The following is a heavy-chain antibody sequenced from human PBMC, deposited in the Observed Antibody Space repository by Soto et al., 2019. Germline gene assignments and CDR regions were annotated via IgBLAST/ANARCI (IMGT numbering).Heavy chain of an antibody. CDR2: ISGSGYTI. J-gene: IGHJ3*02. D-gene: IGHD1-26*01. CDR3: ARDGRYSTPYDAFDI. V-gene: IGHV3-11*01. CDR1: GLTFSDYF. Sequence: QVQLVESGGGLVKPGGSLRLSCAASGLTFSDYFMSWIRQAPGKGPEWVSYISGSGYTIYYADSVKGRFTISRDDANSSRDLHMNSLRVEDTAISYWARDGRYSTPYDAFDIWGQGTMVTVSS.